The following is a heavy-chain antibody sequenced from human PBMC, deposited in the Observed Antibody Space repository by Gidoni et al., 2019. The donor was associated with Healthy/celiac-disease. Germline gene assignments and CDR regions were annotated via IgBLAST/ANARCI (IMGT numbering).Heavy chain of an antibody. CDR2: ISWNSGSI. Sequence: EVQLVESGGGLVQPGRYLRLASAATGFTVDDYAMHWVRQAPGKGLVWVSGISWNSGSIGYADSVKCRFTISRDNATNSLYLQMNSLRAEDTALYYCARSIFGVVILDAFDILGQGTMVTVSS. J-gene: IGHJ3*02. V-gene: IGHV3-9*01. D-gene: IGHD3-3*01. CDR3: ARSIFGVVILDAFDI. CDR1: GFTVDDYA.